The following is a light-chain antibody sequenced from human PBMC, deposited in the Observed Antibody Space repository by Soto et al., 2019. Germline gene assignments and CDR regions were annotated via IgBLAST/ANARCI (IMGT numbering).Light chain of an antibody. Sequence: EIVLTQSPGTVSLSPGERATLSCRASQSVSSIYLAWYQKKPGQAPRLLIYGASSRATDIPDRFSGSGSGTDFTLTISRLEPEDSAVYYCQQRGSWPATFGPGTKVEIK. CDR1: QSVSSIY. V-gene: IGKV3D-20*02. CDR2: GAS. J-gene: IGKJ3*01. CDR3: QQRGSWPAT.